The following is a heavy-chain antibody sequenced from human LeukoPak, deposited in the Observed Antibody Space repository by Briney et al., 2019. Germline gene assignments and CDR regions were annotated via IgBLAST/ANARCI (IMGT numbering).Heavy chain of an antibody. CDR1: GDSVSSNSAA. Sequence: SQTLSLTCAISGDSVSSNSAAWNWIRQSPSRGLEWLGRTYYRSKWYNDYAVSVKSRITINPDTSKNQFSLQLNSVTPEDTAVYFCAKGSKALLFTRDHYMHVWGKGTTVTISS. D-gene: IGHD2-21*02. V-gene: IGHV6-1*01. CDR2: TYYRSKWYN. CDR3: AKGSKALLFTRDHYMHV. J-gene: IGHJ6*03.